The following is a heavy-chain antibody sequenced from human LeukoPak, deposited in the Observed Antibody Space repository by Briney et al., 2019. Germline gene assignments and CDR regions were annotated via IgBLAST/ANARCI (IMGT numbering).Heavy chain of an antibody. CDR3: ARDPNHYDSKRDAFDI. D-gene: IGHD3-22*01. Sequence: GGSLRLSCAASGFTFSSYSMNWVRQAPGKGLEWVSSISSSSSYIYYADSVKGRFTISRDNAKNSLYLQMNSLRAEDTAVYYCARDPNHYDSKRDAFDIWGQGTMVTVSS. CDR2: ISSSSSYI. V-gene: IGHV3-21*01. J-gene: IGHJ3*02. CDR1: GFTFSSYS.